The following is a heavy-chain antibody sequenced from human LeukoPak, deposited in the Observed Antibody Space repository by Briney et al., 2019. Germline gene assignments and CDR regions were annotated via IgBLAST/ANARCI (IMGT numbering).Heavy chain of an antibody. Sequence: PSETLSLTCTVSGGSISSYYWSWIRQPPGKGLEWIGFISYSGTTNYNPSLKSRVTILVDTSKKQFSLKLSSVTAADTAVYYCARGGSGYDWFDPWGQGTLVTVFS. CDR1: GGSISSYY. CDR2: ISYSGTT. V-gene: IGHV4-59*01. D-gene: IGHD5-12*01. J-gene: IGHJ5*02. CDR3: ARGGSGYDWFDP.